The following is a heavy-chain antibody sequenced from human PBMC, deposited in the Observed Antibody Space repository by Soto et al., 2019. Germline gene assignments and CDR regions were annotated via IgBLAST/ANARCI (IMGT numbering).Heavy chain of an antibody. D-gene: IGHD3-10*01. Sequence: PSETLSLTCAVSGGSISSGGYSWSWIRQPPGTGLEWIGYIYHSGSTYYNPSLKSRVTISVDRSKNQFSLKLSSVTAADTAVYYCARGDYYGSGSYYNWFDPWGQGTLVTVSS. V-gene: IGHV4-30-2*01. CDR1: GGSISSGGYS. CDR3: ARGDYYGSGSYYNWFDP. CDR2: IYHSGST. J-gene: IGHJ5*02.